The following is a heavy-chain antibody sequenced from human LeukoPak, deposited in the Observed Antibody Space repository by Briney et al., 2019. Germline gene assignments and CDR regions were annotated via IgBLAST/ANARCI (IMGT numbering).Heavy chain of an antibody. D-gene: IGHD3-9*01. CDR1: GYTFTSYG. Sequence: ASVKVSCKASGYTFTSYGISWVRQAPGQGLEWMGWISAYNGNTNYAQKLQGRVTMTTDTSTSTAYMELRSLRSDDTAVYYCATAGKVSSAYDIIDYWGQGTLVTVSS. CDR2: ISAYNGNT. V-gene: IGHV1-18*01. J-gene: IGHJ4*02. CDR3: ATAGKVSSAYDIIDY.